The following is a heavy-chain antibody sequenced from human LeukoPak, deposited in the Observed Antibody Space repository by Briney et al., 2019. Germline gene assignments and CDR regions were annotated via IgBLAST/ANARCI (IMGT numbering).Heavy chain of an antibody. V-gene: IGHV3-23*01. Sequence: AGGSLRLSCAASGFTFSSYAMSWVRQAPGKGLEWVSAISGSGGSTYYADSVKGRFTISRDNSNNTLYLQMNSLRAEDTAVYYCAKDPSFKAPVAPGVRGNYFDYWGQGTLVTVSS. CDR3: AKDPSFKAPVAPGVRGNYFDY. CDR1: GFTFSSYA. D-gene: IGHD3-10*01. J-gene: IGHJ4*02. CDR2: ISGSGGST.